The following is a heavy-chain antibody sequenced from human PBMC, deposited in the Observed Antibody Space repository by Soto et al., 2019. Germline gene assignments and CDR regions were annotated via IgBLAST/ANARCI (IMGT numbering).Heavy chain of an antibody. CDR2: IWSAGLT. V-gene: IGHV3-53*01. CDR1: GFTVSSKY. Sequence: GGSLRLSCAASGFTVSSKYMNWVRQAPGKGLEWVSIIWSAGLTYYADSVRGRFTISRDISKNILFLQMNNLGAEDSAIYYCARDLPPDLWGQGTLVTVSS. J-gene: IGHJ5*02. CDR3: ARDLPPDL.